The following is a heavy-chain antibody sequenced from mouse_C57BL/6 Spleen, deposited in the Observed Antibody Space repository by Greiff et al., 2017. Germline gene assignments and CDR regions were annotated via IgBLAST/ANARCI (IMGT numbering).Heavy chain of an antibody. Sequence: QVQLQQSGTELVKPGASVKLSCKASGYTFTSYWMHWVQQRPGQGLEWIGNINPSNGGTNYNEKFKSKATLTVDKSSSTAYMQLSSLTSEDSAVYYCARNHGSSRWYFDVWGTGTTVTVSS. J-gene: IGHJ1*03. CDR1: GYTFTSYW. CDR3: ARNHGSSRWYFDV. V-gene: IGHV1-53*01. D-gene: IGHD1-1*01. CDR2: INPSNGGT.